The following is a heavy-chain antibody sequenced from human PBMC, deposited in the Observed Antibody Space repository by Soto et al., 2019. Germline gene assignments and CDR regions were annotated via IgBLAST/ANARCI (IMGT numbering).Heavy chain of an antibody. CDR1: GGTFSSYA. V-gene: IGHV1-69*13. Sequence: SVKVSCKASGGTFSSYAISWVRQAPGQGLEWMGGIIPIFGTANYAQKFQGRVTITADESTSTAYMELSSLRSEDTAVYYCAREKNSGSYPFDYWGQGTLVTVSS. J-gene: IGHJ4*02. CDR3: AREKNSGSYPFDY. CDR2: IIPIFGTA. D-gene: IGHD1-26*01.